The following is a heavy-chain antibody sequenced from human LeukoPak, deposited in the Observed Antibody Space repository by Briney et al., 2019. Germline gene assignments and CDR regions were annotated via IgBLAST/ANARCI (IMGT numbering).Heavy chain of an antibody. CDR2: ISAYNGNT. J-gene: IGHJ4*02. Sequence: ASVKVSCKASGYTFTSYGISWVRQAPGQGLEWMGWISAYNGNTNYAQKFQGRVTMTTDTSTSTAYMELRSLRSDDTAVYYCARGDCSSTSCYGGLDYWGQGTLVTVSS. CDR1: GYTFTSYG. CDR3: ARGDCSSTSCYGGLDY. D-gene: IGHD2-2*01. V-gene: IGHV1-18*04.